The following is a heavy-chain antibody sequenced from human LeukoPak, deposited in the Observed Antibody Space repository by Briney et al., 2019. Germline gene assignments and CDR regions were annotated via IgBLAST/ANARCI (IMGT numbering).Heavy chain of an antibody. Sequence: GSLRLSCAASGFTFSSYSMNWVRQAPGKGLEWISSISSSSYIYYADSVKGRFTISRDNAKNSLYLQMNSLRAEDTAVYYCARADGSGSYYFGPLDYWGQGTLVTVSS. CDR1: GFTFSSYS. CDR3: ARADGSGSYYFGPLDY. CDR2: ISSSSYI. J-gene: IGHJ4*02. D-gene: IGHD3-10*01. V-gene: IGHV3-21*01.